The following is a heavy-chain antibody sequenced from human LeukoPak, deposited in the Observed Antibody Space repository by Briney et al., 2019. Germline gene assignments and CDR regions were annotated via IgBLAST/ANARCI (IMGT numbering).Heavy chain of an antibody. CDR1: GYTFTNYG. CDR3: ARSPTADAFDI. J-gene: IGHJ3*02. CDR2: ISAYNGNT. Sequence: SVKVSCKASGYTFTNYGISWVRQAAGQGLEGMGWISAYNGNTNYARKLQGSVTMTTDTSTSTAYMELRSLRSDDTAVYYCARSPTADAFDIWGQGTMVTVSS. V-gene: IGHV1-18*01.